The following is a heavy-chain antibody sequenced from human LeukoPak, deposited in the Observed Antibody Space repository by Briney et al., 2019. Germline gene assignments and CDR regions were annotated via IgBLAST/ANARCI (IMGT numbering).Heavy chain of an antibody. CDR1: GGSISSSSYY. CDR3: ARDHGQLVHFDY. J-gene: IGHJ4*02. V-gene: IGHV4-39*07. D-gene: IGHD6-6*01. CDR2: IYYSGCT. Sequence: SETLSLTCTVSGGSISSSSYYWGWIRQPPGKGLEWIGSIYYSGCTYYNPSLKSRVTISVDTSKNQFSLKLSSVTAADTAVYYCARDHGQLVHFDYWGQGTLVTVSS.